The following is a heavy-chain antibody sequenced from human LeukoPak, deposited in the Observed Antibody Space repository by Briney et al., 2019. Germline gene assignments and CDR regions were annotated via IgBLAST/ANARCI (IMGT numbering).Heavy chain of an antibody. CDR1: GFTFGDYA. D-gene: IGHD6-19*01. Sequence: GGSLRLSCTATGFTFGDYAMSWVRQAPGKGLEWVGFIRSKAYGGTTEYAASVKGRFTISRDDSKSIAYLQMNSLKTEDTAVYYCTSSSGWYRYWGQGTLVTVSS. CDR2: IRSKAYGGTT. V-gene: IGHV3-49*04. CDR3: TSSSGWYRY. J-gene: IGHJ4*02.